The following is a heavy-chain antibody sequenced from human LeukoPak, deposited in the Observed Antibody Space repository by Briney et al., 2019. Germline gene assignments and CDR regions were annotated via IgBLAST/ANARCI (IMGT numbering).Heavy chain of an antibody. V-gene: IGHV3-21*05. J-gene: IGHJ5*02. D-gene: IGHD3-3*01. CDR1: GCIFNDFD. CDR2: LSTSGSYI. Sequence: GGTLRLSCAASGCIFNDFDMNWVRQAPGKGLEWVSYLSTSGSYIHYPDSVKGRFTISRDAGKNSLYLQLDRLTVEDTAVYFCARGNYDFAYDPWGQGTLVSVSS. CDR3: ARGNYDFAYDP.